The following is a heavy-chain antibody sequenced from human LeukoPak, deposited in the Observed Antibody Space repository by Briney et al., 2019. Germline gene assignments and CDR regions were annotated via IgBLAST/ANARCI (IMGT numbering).Heavy chain of an antibody. D-gene: IGHD3-3*01. CDR1: GGSISSYY. J-gene: IGHJ3*02. CDR2: IYYSGST. V-gene: IGHV4-59*01. CDR3: ARAYTISDAFDI. Sequence: SETLSLTCTVSGGSISSYYWSWIRQPPGKGLEWIGYIYYSGSTNYNPSLKSRVTTSVDTSKNQFSLKLSSVTAADTAVYYCARAYTISDAFDIWGQGTMVTVSS.